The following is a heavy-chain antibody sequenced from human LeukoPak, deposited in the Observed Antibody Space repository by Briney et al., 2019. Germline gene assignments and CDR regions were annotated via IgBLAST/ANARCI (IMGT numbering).Heavy chain of an antibody. D-gene: IGHD3-3*01. V-gene: IGHV4-39*07. Sequence: SETLSLTCTVSGGSISSSSYYWGWIRQPPGMGLEWIASMYYSGSTYYNPSLKSRVTISTDTSKNQFSLKLTSVTAADTAVYYCARGGDFWSGYYKSDPFDSWGQGTLVTVSS. CDR2: MYYSGST. CDR3: ARGGDFWSGYYKSDPFDS. J-gene: IGHJ4*02. CDR1: GGSISSSSYY.